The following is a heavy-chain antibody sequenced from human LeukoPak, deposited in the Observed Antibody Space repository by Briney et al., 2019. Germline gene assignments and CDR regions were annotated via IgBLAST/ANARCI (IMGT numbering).Heavy chain of an antibody. CDR1: GGTISSGGYY. CDR2: FYYSDSN. J-gene: IGHJ3*02. V-gene: IGHV4-31*03. Sequence: PSETLSLTCTVSGGTISSGGYYWIWIRQHPGKGLEWIGYFYYSDSNYYNPSLKSRVTISVDTSKNQFSLKLSSVTAADTAVYYCARRLGCSGGSCYSDAFDIWGQGTMVTVSS. CDR3: ARRLGCSGGSCYSDAFDI. D-gene: IGHD2-15*01.